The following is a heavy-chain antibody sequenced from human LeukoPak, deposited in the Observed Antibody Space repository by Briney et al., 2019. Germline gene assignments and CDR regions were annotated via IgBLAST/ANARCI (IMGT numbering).Heavy chain of an antibody. CDR1: GASISNFY. V-gene: IGHV4-59*01. CDR3: ARLHCSSPSCHRNWFDP. J-gene: IGHJ5*02. D-gene: IGHD2-2*01. CDR2: ISYSGST. Sequence: SETLPLTCTVSGASISNFYWSWIRQPPGKGLEWIGDISYSGSTNYNPSLKSRVTMSVDTSKNQFSLKLRSVTAADTAVYYCARLHCSSPSCHRNWFDPWGQGTLVTVSS.